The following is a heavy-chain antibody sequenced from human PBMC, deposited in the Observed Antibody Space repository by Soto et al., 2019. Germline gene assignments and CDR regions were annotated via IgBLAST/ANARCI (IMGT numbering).Heavy chain of an antibody. Sequence: QVQLVQSGAEVKKPGASVKVSCTGSGYTFISYDIHWVRQATGQGLEWMGWGNPNTGNTGYAQKFQGRATMTRDMSKSSAYMEVNSLTSEDTAIYYCARAYGAGSFDFWGQGTLVSVSS. CDR2: GNPNTGNT. V-gene: IGHV1-8*01. CDR3: ARAYGAGSFDF. D-gene: IGHD3-10*01. J-gene: IGHJ5*01. CDR1: GYTFISYD.